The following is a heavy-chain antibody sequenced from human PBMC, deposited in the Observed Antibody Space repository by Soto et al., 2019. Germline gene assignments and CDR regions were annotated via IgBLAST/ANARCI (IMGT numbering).Heavy chain of an antibody. CDR3: YFYDSSGQAHWDS. J-gene: IGHJ4*02. V-gene: IGHV3-15*07. CDR1: GFTFSNAW. Sequence: GGSLRLPCAASGFTFSNAWMIWVRQAPGKGLEWVGRIKSKTDGGTTDYAAPVKGRFTISRDDSKNTLYLQMNSLKTEDTAVYYCYFYDSSGQAHWDSWGQGTLVTVSS. CDR2: IKSKTDGGTT. D-gene: IGHD3-22*01.